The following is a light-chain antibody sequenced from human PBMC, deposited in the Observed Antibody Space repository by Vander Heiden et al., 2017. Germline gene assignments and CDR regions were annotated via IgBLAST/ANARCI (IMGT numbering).Light chain of an antibody. CDR3: AAWDDSPNAL. V-gene: IGLV1-44*01. CDR2: SNN. Sequence: SVLTQPPSVSGTPGQRVTISCSGSSSNIGSNVVNWYQQLPGTAPKLLIYSNNQRPSGVPDRISGSKSGTSASLAISGLQSEDEADYYCAAWDDSPNALFGGGTKLTVL. CDR1: SSNIGSNV. J-gene: IGLJ2*01.